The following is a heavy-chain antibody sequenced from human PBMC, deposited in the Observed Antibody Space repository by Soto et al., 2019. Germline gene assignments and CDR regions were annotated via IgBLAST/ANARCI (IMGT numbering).Heavy chain of an antibody. V-gene: IGHV3-74*01. D-gene: IGHD6-19*01. CDR3: ATDQTVAGPSTFDY. CDR2: IDIAGSIT. Sequence: GGSLRLSCAASGFTFSSYWMHWLRQTPGKGLVWVSRIDIAGSITPYADAVEGRFTISRDNAKNTLYLQMNSLRAEDTAVYYCATDQTVAGPSTFDYCGQGTLVTVSS. CDR1: GFTFSSYW. J-gene: IGHJ4*02.